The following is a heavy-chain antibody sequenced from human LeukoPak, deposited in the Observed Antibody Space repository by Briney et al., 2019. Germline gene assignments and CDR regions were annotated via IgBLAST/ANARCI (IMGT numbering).Heavy chain of an antibody. D-gene: IGHD5-24*01. CDR2: INPSGGST. J-gene: IGHJ4*02. V-gene: IGHV1-46*01. CDR3: ARDQGDGYKIARPQY. Sequence: GASVKVSCKASGYTFTSYYMHWVRQAPGQGLEWMGIINPSGGSTGYAQKFRGRVTMTRDTSTSTVYMHLSSLRSEDTAVYYCARDQGDGYKIARPQYWGQGTLVTVSS. CDR1: GYTFTSYY.